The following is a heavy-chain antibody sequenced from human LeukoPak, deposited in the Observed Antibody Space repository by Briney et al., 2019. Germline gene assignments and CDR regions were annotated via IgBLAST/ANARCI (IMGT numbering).Heavy chain of an antibody. J-gene: IGHJ4*02. CDR1: GFTFSSYS. Sequence: PGGSLRLSCAASGFTFSSYSMNWVRQAPGKGLEWVSSISSSSSYIYYADSVKGRLTISRDNAKNSLYLQMNSLRAEDTAVYYCARVTCSSTSCYTRGNFDYWGQGTLVTVSS. CDR3: ARVTCSSTSCYTRGNFDY. V-gene: IGHV3-21*01. D-gene: IGHD2-2*02. CDR2: ISSSSSYI.